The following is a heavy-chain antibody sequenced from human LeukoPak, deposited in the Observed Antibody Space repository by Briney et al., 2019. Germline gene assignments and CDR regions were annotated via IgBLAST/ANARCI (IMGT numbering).Heavy chain of an antibody. Sequence: PGGSLRLSCAASGCTFTSFNLSWCRRAPGRGLEWVSAITYSCATTNYADSVKGRFTISRDNSKNTLFLQMNSLRAEDTAVYYCAKAVAVALGYWGQGTLVTVSS. D-gene: IGHD6-19*01. J-gene: IGHJ4*02. V-gene: IGHV3-23*01. CDR2: ITYSCATT. CDR3: AKAVAVALGY. CDR1: GCTFTSFN.